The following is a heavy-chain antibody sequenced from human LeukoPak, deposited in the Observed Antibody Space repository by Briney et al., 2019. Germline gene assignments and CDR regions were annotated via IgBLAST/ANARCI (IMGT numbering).Heavy chain of an antibody. CDR3: ARGGSYYSGNVFDI. V-gene: IGHV4-59*01. CDR1: GGSITNYY. J-gene: IGHJ3*02. D-gene: IGHD1-26*01. Sequence: SETLSLTCTVSGGSITNYYWSWIRQTPGKGLEWIAYLHYTGTTHYNPSFKSRVTISVDTPRNQFSLRLTSVTAADTAVYYCARGGSYYSGNVFDIWGQGAMVIVSS. CDR2: LHYTGTT.